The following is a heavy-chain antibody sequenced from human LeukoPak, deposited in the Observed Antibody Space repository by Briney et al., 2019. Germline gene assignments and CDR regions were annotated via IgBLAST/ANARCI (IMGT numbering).Heavy chain of an antibody. J-gene: IGHJ4*02. CDR2: ISSSSSYI. CDR3: ARDVRSGYWWDY. D-gene: IGHD3-22*01. CDR1: GFTFSSYS. Sequence: PGGSLRLSCAASGFTFSSYSMNWVRQAPGKGLEWVSSISSSSSYIYYADSVKGRFTISRDNAKNSLYLQMNSLRAEDTAVYYCARDVRSGYWWDYWGQGTLVTVSS. V-gene: IGHV3-21*01.